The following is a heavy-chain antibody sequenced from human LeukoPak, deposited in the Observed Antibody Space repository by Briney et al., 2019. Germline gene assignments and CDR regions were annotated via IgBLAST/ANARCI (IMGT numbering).Heavy chain of an antibody. CDR3: ARSIGTTTPSDY. CDR2: INPNSGGT. Sequence: GASVKVSCKASGYTFTGYYMHWVRQAPGQGLEWMGWINPNSGGTNYAQEFQGRVTMTRDTSISTAYMELSRLRSDDTAVYYCARSIGTTTPSDYWGQGTLVTVSS. V-gene: IGHV1-2*02. CDR1: GYTFTGYY. D-gene: IGHD1-7*01. J-gene: IGHJ4*02.